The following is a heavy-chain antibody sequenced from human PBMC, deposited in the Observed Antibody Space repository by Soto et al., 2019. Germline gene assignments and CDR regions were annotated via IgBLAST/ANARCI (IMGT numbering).Heavy chain of an antibody. CDR3: AHRLAGTVTTGYLDY. CDR2: IDWDDDK. D-gene: IGHD4-17*01. J-gene: IGHJ4*02. CDR1: GFSLSTPGVG. Sequence: QITLKESGPTLVKPTQTLTLTCTFSGFSLSTPGVGVGWMRQPPGKTLEWLALIDWDDDKRYNPSLSRRLTIIKDTPKNQVVLTMTNMGPMDTATYYCAHRLAGTVTTGYLDYWGQGTLVPVSS. V-gene: IGHV2-5*02.